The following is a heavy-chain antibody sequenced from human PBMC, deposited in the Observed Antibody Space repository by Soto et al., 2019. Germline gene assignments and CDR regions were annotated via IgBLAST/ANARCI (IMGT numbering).Heavy chain of an antibody. CDR2: IWYDGGNE. CDR3: AGHTTGATYYFDY. Sequence: GGSLRLSCATSGFTFSSYGMHWVRQAPGKGLEWVAVIWYDGGNEYYADSVKGRFTISRDNSKNTLYLQMHSLRAEDTAVYYCAGHTTGATYYFDYWGQGTLVTVSS. V-gene: IGHV3-33*01. D-gene: IGHD1-7*01. J-gene: IGHJ4*02. CDR1: GFTFSSYG.